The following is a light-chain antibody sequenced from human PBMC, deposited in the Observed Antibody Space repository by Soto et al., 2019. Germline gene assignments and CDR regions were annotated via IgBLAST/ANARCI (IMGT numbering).Light chain of an antibody. Sequence: DIVLTQSPATLSLSPGERATLSCRASQSVSRDFAWYQQKPGQAPRLLIYDASNRATGIPARFSGSGSGTDFTLPITSLLPEDFAVYYCQLRHTFGPGTKVDFK. CDR2: DAS. CDR1: QSVSRD. V-gene: IGKV3-11*01. CDR3: QLRHT. J-gene: IGKJ3*01.